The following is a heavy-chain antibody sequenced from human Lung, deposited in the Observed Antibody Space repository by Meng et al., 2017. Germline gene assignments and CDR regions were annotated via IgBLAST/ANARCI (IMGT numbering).Heavy chain of an antibody. J-gene: IGHJ4*02. CDR1: EYTFTGYG. D-gene: IGHD3-10*01. V-gene: IGHV1-18*01. CDR2: LGAHPGDT. CDR3: ARGTPGRSYCDY. Sequence: HVQPLQAGAEVKQPGASLNASSKASEYTFTGYGVCWVRQTPGQGLEWMAWLGAHPGDTSFAPKFLGRVTVTADTATATAYMELRSLRSDDTAVYYCARGTPGRSYCDYWGLGTLVTVSS.